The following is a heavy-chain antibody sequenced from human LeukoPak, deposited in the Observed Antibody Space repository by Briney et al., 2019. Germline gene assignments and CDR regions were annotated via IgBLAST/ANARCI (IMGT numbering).Heavy chain of an antibody. CDR2: ISRSGART. D-gene: IGHD6-13*01. CDR3: AKDAYGHIAAVGALDL. J-gene: IGHJ3*01. Sequence: GGSLRLSCAASGFTFSSYDMSWVRQAPGKGLEWVSGISRSGARTDYADSVKGRFSISRDNSEYTLYLQLNSLSAEDTALYYCAKDAYGHIAAVGALDLWGQGTMVTVSS. CDR1: GFTFSSYD. V-gene: IGHV3-23*01.